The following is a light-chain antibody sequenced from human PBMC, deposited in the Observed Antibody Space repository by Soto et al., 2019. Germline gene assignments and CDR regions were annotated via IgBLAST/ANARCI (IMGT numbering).Light chain of an antibody. Sequence: EVVLTQSPVTLSLSPGERATLSCRASQSFRGLLAWYQQKPGQAPRLLIYDAYNRATGIPPRFSGSGSGNDFTLTISSLKPEDSAVYYCQQRHMWPITFGQGTRLEIK. CDR3: QQRHMWPIT. J-gene: IGKJ5*01. CDR1: QSFRGL. V-gene: IGKV3-11*01. CDR2: DAY.